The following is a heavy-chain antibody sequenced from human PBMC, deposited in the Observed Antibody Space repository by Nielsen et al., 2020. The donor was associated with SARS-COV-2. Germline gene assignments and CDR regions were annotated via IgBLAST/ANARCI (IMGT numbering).Heavy chain of an antibody. Sequence: SETLSLTCAVHGGSFSSDYWSWIRQPPGKGLEWIGEVTHIGKINYNTSLKSRVTISVDTSKDQISLMLSSVTAADTAVYYCAKDYGGGVEIWGQGTMVTVPS. D-gene: IGHD4-23*01. J-gene: IGHJ3*02. CDR2: VTHIGKI. V-gene: IGHV4-34*01. CDR1: GGSFSSDY. CDR3: AKDYGGGVEI.